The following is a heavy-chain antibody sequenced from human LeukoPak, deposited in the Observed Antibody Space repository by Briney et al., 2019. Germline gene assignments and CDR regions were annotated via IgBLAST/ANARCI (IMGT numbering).Heavy chain of an antibody. V-gene: IGHV3-74*01. J-gene: IGHJ6*03. CDR3: AKRSLRKWLPRGWYYYYYMDV. CDR2: INSDGSST. Sequence: GGSLRLSCAASGFTFSSYWMHWVRQAPGKGLVWVSRINSDGSSTSYADSVKGRFTISRDNAKNTLYLQMNSLRAEDTAVYYCAKRSLRKWLPRGWYYYYYMDVWGKGTTVTVSS. D-gene: IGHD6-19*01. CDR1: GFTFSSYW.